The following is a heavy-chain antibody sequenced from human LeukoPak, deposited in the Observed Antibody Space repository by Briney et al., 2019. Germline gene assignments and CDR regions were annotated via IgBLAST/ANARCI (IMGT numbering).Heavy chain of an antibody. CDR2: IYYSGST. J-gene: IGHJ4*02. CDR1: GGSISSSGYY. Sequence: SETLSLTCTVSGGSISSSGYYWGWIRQPPGKGLEWIGSIYYSGSTYYNPSLKSRVTISVDTSKNQFSLKLSSVTAADTAVYYCARFGAIAAQPPPGYWGQGTLVTVSP. D-gene: IGHD6-6*01. CDR3: ARFGAIAAQPPPGY. V-gene: IGHV4-39*01.